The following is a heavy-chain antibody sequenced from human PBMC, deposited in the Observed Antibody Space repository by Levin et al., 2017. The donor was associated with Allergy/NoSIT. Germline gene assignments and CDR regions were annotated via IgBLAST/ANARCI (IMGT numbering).Heavy chain of an antibody. J-gene: IGHJ4*02. CDR2: TYSSGIT. Sequence: GGSLRLSCAASGFIISSNYITWVRQAPGKGLEWVSVTYSSGITYYADSVKGRFTISRDNSKNTLYLQMNSLRAEDTALYYCARVGWLATMGLDYWGQGTLVTVSS. V-gene: IGHV3-53*01. CDR3: ARVGWLATMGLDY. CDR1: GFIISSNY. D-gene: IGHD6-19*01.